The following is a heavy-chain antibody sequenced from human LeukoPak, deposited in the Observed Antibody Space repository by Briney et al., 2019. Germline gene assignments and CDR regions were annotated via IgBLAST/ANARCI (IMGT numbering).Heavy chain of an antibody. CDR1: GYTFTGYY. D-gene: IGHD6-25*01. Sequence: ASVKVSCKASGYTFTGYYMHWVRQAPGQGLEWMGWINPNSGGTNYARKFQGRVTMTRDTSISTAYMELSRLRSDDTAVYYCARDGAAGYYMDVWGKGTTVTVSS. CDR3: ARDGAAGYYMDV. J-gene: IGHJ6*03. CDR2: INPNSGGT. V-gene: IGHV1-2*02.